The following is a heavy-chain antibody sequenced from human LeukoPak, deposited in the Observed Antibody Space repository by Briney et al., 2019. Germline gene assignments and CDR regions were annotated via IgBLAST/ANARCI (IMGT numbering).Heavy chain of an antibody. CDR3: AKASCVSNADAVL. CDR1: GFTFSSFA. Sequence: GGSLRLSCAASGFTFSSFAMSWVRQDPARGLEWVSSLRGGGETFYADSVKGRFTLSRDDSRNTVYLHLNNLRIEDTAVYYCAKASCVSNADAVLWGQGTVVTVS. J-gene: IGHJ4*02. D-gene: IGHD1-1*01. V-gene: IGHV3-23*01. CDR2: LRGGGET.